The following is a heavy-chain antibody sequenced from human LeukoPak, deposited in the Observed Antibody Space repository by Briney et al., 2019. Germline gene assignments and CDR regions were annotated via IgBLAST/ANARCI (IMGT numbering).Heavy chain of an antibody. D-gene: IGHD3-22*01. Sequence: GESLKSSCKGSGYSFTTYWIAWVRQMPGKGLEWMGIIYPGDSDTRYSPSFQGQVTISADKSIRTAYLQWSSLKASDTAMYYCARQYYDSSGFYPYFDYWGQGTQVTVSS. V-gene: IGHV5-51*01. J-gene: IGHJ4*02. CDR1: GYSFTTYW. CDR2: IYPGDSDT. CDR3: ARQYYDSSGFYPYFDY.